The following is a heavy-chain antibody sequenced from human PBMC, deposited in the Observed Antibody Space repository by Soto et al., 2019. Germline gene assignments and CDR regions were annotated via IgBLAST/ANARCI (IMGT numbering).Heavy chain of an antibody. CDR2: IYYSGST. Sequence: SETLSLTCTVSGGSISSGGYYWSWIRQHPGKGLEWIGYIYYSGSTYYNPSLKSRVTISVDTSKNQFSLKLSSVTAADTAVYYCAREGYCSSTSCYTWGPYYYYGMDVWGQGTTVTVSS. V-gene: IGHV4-31*03. D-gene: IGHD2-2*02. J-gene: IGHJ6*02. CDR3: AREGYCSSTSCYTWGPYYYYGMDV. CDR1: GGSISSGGYY.